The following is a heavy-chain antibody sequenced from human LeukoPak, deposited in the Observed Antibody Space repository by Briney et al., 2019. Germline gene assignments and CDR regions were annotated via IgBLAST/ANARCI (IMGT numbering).Heavy chain of an antibody. CDR1: GGSVSSSY. J-gene: IGHJ4*02. V-gene: IGHV4-59*02. Sequence: SETLSLTCTVSGGSVSSSYWSWIRQPPGKGLEWIGYIFYNGGTQYSPSLSSRVTISVDTSKNQFSLKLSSVTAADTAVYYCARVYSSAWYLGYWGQGTLVTVSS. CDR3: ARVYSSAWYLGY. CDR2: IFYNGGT. D-gene: IGHD6-19*01.